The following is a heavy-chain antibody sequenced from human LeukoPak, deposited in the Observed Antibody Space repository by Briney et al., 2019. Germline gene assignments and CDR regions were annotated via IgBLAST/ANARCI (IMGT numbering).Heavy chain of an antibody. CDR2: ISGSGSTI. CDR3: ARALNLLDPVTLDN. CDR1: GFTFSSYE. Sequence: GGSLRLSCAASGFTFSSYEMNWVRQAPGKGLEWVSYISGSGSTIYYADSVRGRFTISRDNAKNSLYLEMDSLRAEDTAVYYCARALNLLDPVTLDNWGQGTLVTVSS. D-gene: IGHD1-1*01. J-gene: IGHJ4*02. V-gene: IGHV3-48*03.